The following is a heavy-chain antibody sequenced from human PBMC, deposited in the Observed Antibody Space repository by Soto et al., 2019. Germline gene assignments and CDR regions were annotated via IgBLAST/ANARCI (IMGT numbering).Heavy chain of an antibody. CDR2: VNPDNGGT. CDR1: GYTFTGNY. CDR3: ARDPRPPSVWLGFWEYGMDV. Sequence: QVHLVQSGAEVKKPGASVKVSCKASGYTFTGNYIHWVRQAPGQGLEWMGWVNPDNGGTTSAQKFQRRVTMTRDTSVTTAYMELTRLTSDDTAVYYCARDPRPPSVWLGFWEYGMDVWGQGTTVTVSS. V-gene: IGHV1-2*02. D-gene: IGHD3-10*01. J-gene: IGHJ6*02.